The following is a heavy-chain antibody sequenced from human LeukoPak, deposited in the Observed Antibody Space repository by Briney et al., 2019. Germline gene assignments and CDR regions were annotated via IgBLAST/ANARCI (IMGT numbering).Heavy chain of an antibody. CDR3: AKEGVIVMVIANYFDY. CDR2: ISGSGGST. CDR1: GFTFSSYA. Sequence: GGSLRLSCAASGFTFSSYAMSWVRQAPGKGLEWVSAISGSGGSTYYADSVKGRFTISRDNSKNTLYLQMNSLRAEDTAVYYCAKEGVIVMVIANYFDYWGQGTLVTVSS. D-gene: IGHD2-21*01. J-gene: IGHJ4*02. V-gene: IGHV3-23*01.